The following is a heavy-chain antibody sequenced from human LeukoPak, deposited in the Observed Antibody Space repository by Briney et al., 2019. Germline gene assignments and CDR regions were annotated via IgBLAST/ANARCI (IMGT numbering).Heavy chain of an antibody. J-gene: IGHJ3*02. V-gene: IGHV3-21*01. Sequence: TGGSLRLSCAASGFTFSSYSMNWVRQAPGKGLEWVSSISSSSSYIYYADSVKGRFTISRDNAKNSLYLQMNSLRAEDTAVYYCARDSRYYYDSSGSPHDAFDIWGQGTMVTVSS. CDR3: ARDSRYYYDSSGSPHDAFDI. D-gene: IGHD3-22*01. CDR1: GFTFSSYS. CDR2: ISSSSSYI.